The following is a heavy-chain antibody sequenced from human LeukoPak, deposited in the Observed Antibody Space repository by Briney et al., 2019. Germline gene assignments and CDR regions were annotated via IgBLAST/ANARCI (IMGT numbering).Heavy chain of an antibody. Sequence: ASVKVSCKASGYTFTSYDINWVRQATGQGLEWMGWINPNSGNTGYAQKFQGRVTMTRNTSISTAYMELSSLRSEDTAVYYCARRAVGTDAFDIWGQGTMVTVSS. CDR1: GYTFTSYD. V-gene: IGHV1-8*01. CDR3: ARRAVGTDAFDI. J-gene: IGHJ3*02. D-gene: IGHD1-26*01. CDR2: INPNSGNT.